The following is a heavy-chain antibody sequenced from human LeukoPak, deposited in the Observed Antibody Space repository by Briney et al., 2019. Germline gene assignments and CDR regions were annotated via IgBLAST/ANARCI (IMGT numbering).Heavy chain of an antibody. D-gene: IGHD5-18*01. CDR2: IYSGGST. CDR1: GFTLSNYA. J-gene: IGHJ4*02. Sequence: GGSLRLSCAASGFTLSNYAMSWVRRAPGKGLEWVSVIYSGGSTYYADSVKGRFTISRDNSKNTLYLQMNSLKAEDTAVYYCARDPDGYRQGHHFDYWGQGTLVTVSS. CDR3: ARDPDGYRQGHHFDY. V-gene: IGHV3-66*01.